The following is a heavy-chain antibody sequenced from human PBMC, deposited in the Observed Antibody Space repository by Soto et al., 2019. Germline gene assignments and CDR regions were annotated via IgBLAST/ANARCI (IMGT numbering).Heavy chain of an antibody. J-gene: IGHJ6*04. CDR1: GGSISSYY. CDR3: ARNTFYVFGRGHGGRAV. V-gene: IGHV4-59*01. CDR2: IYYSGST. Sequence: SETLSLTCTVSGGSISSYYWSWIRQPPGKGLEWIGYIYYSGSTNYNPSLKSRVTISVDTSKNQFSLKLSSVTAADTAVYYCARNTFYVFGRGHGGRAVGGKGTRAPV. D-gene: IGHD3-16*01.